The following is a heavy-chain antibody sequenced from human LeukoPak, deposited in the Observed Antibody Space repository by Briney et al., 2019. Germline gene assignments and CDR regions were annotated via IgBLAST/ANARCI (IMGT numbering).Heavy chain of an antibody. J-gene: IGHJ4*02. CDR3: ARLRIYYGSGSYYTSPFDY. CDR2: IYYSGGT. Sequence: SETLSLTCTVSGGSISSSSFYWGWIRQPPGKGLEWIGNIYYSGGTYYNPSLKSRVTISVDTSKNQFSLKLSSVTAADTAVYYCARLRIYYGSGSYYTSPFDYWGQGTLVTVSS. D-gene: IGHD3-10*01. V-gene: IGHV4-39*07. CDR1: GGSISSSSFY.